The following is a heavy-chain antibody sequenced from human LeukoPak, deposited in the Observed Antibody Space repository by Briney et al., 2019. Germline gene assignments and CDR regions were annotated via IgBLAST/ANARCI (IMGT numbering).Heavy chain of an antibody. V-gene: IGHV1-18*01. CDR2: ISAYNGNT. Sequence: ASVKVSCKASGYTFTSYGISWVRQAPGQGLEWMGWISAYNGNTNYAQKLQGRVTMTTDTSTSTAYMELRSLRSDDTAVYYCARDLLGYNYHYMDVWGKGTTVTASS. CDR1: GYTFTSYG. D-gene: IGHD2-15*01. CDR3: ARDLLGYNYHYMDV. J-gene: IGHJ6*03.